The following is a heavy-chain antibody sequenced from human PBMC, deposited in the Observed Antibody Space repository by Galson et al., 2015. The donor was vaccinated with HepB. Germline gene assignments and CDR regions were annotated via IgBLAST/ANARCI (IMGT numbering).Heavy chain of an antibody. CDR2: VYYSGST. D-gene: IGHD2-15*01. V-gene: IGHV4-39*01. J-gene: IGHJ4*02. Sequence: LTCTVSGGSISRSSYYWGWIRQPPGKGLEWIGSVYYSGSTYYNPSLKSRVTISLDTSKNQFSLKLSSVTAADTAVYYCARRGGYPVTFSDYWGQGTLVTVSS. CDR3: ARRGGYPVTFSDY. CDR1: GGSISRSSYY.